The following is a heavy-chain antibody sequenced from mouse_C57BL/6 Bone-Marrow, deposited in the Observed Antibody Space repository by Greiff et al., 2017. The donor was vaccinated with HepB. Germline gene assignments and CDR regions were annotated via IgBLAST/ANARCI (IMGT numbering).Heavy chain of an antibody. CDR3: ARVYYYGSSYGAMDY. CDR2: TFYSGIT. V-gene: IGHV3-3*01. D-gene: IGHD1-1*01. Sequence: EVQLQESGPSLVRPSQTLSLTCTVTGFSINSDCYWIWIRQFPGNKLEYIGYTFYSGITYYNPSLESRTYITRDTTKNQISLKLSSVTTEDTATYDWARVYYYGSSYGAMDYGGQGTAVTVSS. CDR1: GFSINSDCY. J-gene: IGHJ4*01.